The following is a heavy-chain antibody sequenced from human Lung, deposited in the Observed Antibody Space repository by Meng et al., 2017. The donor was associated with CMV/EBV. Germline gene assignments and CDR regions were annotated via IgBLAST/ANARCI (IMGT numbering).Heavy chain of an antibody. Sequence: SETLSLXXTVSGGSIISSSHYWNWVRQPPGKGLEWIGSIYYSGTAFYNPSLKSRVTISVDTSKNHFSLEVNSVTAADTAVYYCARETDWAGASGIQLGLWGQGXLVTVSS. V-gene: IGHV4-39*07. J-gene: IGHJ4*02. D-gene: IGHD5-18*01. CDR2: IYYSGTA. CDR1: GGSIISSSHY. CDR3: ARETDWAGASGIQLGL.